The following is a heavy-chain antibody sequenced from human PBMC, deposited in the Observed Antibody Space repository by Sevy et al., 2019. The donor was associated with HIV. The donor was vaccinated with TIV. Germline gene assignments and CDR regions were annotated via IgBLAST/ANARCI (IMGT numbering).Heavy chain of an antibody. D-gene: IGHD6-13*01. CDR1: GSTMNPYA. CDR3: VKERVGYISSWYYFDY. CDR2: INNSGGST. J-gene: IGHJ4*02. Sequence: GGSLRLSCIASGSTMNPYAMSWVRQAPGKGLEWVAVINNSGGSTDYADSVRGRFSISRDNPNVYLEMNSLRVEDTAVYYCVKERVGYISSWYYFDYWGQGTLVTVSS. V-gene: IGHV3-23*01.